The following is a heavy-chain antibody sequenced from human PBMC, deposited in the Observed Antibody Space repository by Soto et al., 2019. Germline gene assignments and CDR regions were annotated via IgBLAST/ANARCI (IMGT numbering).Heavy chain of an antibody. D-gene: IGHD2-15*01. CDR3: ARDQVGYCSGGSCYAIRYYYGMDV. J-gene: IGHJ6*04. CDR1: GFTFSSYA. CDR2: ISSDGSNK. Sequence: QVQLVESGGGVVQPGRSLRLSCAASGFTFSSYAMHWVRQAPGKGLEWVAVISSDGSNKYYADSVKGRFTISRDNSKKTLYLQRNSLRAEDTGVYYCARDQVGYCSGGSCYAIRYYYGMDVGGDGTTVTVSS. V-gene: IGHV3-30-3*01.